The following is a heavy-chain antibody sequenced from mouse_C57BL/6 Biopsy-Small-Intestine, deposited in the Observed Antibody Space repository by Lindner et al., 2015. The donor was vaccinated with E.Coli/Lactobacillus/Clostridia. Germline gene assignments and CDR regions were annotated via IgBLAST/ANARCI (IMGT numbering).Heavy chain of an antibody. CDR1: GFTFSDYG. V-gene: IGHV5-17*01. CDR3: SRWGLKPLYAMDF. CDR2: ISSGGSTI. Sequence: VQLQESGGGLVKPGGSLKLSCAASGFTFSDYGMHWVRQAPEKGLEWVAYISSGGSTIYYADTVKGRLTISRDNAKNTLFLQMTSLRSEDTAMYYCSRWGLKPLYAMDFWGQGTTLTVSS. J-gene: IGHJ2*01. D-gene: IGHD2-3*01.